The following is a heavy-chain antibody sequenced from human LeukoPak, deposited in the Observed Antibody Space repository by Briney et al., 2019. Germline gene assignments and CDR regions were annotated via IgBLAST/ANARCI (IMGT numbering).Heavy chain of an antibody. CDR1: GGFISDSY. V-gene: IGHV4-59*08. D-gene: IGHD6-25*01. Sequence: SETLSLTCTVSGGFISDSYWNWIRQPPGKGLEWIGYIYYSGSTNYNPSLMSRVTISQDPSKNQFPLKSPTVLPEDTADYYFSRRSARRDFYLWGRGTLVTVSS. CDR2: IYYSGST. J-gene: IGHJ2*01. CDR3: SRRSARRDFYL.